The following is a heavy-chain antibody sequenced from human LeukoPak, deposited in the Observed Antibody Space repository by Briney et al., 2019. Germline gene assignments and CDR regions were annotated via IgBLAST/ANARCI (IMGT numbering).Heavy chain of an antibody. CDR1: GFTVSSNY. Sequence: GGSLRLSCAASGFTVSSNYMSWVRQAPGKGLEWVSVIYSGGSIYYADSVKGRFTISRDNSKNTLYLQMNSLRAEDTAVYYCASPSEDYGDYSDAFDIWGQGTMVTVSS. V-gene: IGHV3-53*01. J-gene: IGHJ3*02. D-gene: IGHD4-17*01. CDR3: ASPSEDYGDYSDAFDI. CDR2: IYSGGSI.